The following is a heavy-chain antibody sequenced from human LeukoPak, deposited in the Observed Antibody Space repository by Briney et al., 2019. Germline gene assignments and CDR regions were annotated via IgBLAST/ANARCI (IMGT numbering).Heavy chain of an antibody. Sequence: GGSLRLSCAASGFTFSSYGMNWVRQAPGKGLEWVSSISSSSSYIYYADSVKGRFTISRDNAKNSLYLQMNSLRAEDTAVYYCARDGAVAGIDNAFDIWGQGTMVTVSS. CDR1: GFTFSSYG. J-gene: IGHJ3*02. CDR2: ISSSSSYI. V-gene: IGHV3-21*01. CDR3: ARDGAVAGIDNAFDI. D-gene: IGHD6-19*01.